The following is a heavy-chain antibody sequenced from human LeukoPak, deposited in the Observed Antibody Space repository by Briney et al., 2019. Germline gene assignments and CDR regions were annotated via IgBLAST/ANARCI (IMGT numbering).Heavy chain of an antibody. J-gene: IGHJ4*02. D-gene: IGHD6-19*01. CDR2: ISGSGGST. V-gene: IGHV3-23*01. Sequence: PGGSLRLSCAASGFTFSSYAMSWVRQAPGKGLEWVSAISGSGGSTYYADSVKGRITISRDNSKNTLYLQMNSLRAEDTAVYYCATQIAVAGTVDYWGQGTLVTVSS. CDR1: GFTFSSYA. CDR3: ATQIAVAGTVDY.